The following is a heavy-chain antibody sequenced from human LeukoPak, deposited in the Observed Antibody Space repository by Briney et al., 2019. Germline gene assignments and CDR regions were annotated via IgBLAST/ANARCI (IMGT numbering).Heavy chain of an antibody. V-gene: IGHV3-30*18. D-gene: IGHD6-13*01. Sequence: GGSLRLSCEVSGFIFSSYGMHWVRQAPGRGLEWITSISYDLNRKYYAMFVKGRFTISRENSKKTLYLQMSSLTADDTAVYYCAKTGGGSWNYFDYWGQGTLVTVSS. CDR3: AKTGGGSWNYFDY. CDR2: ISYDLNRK. CDR1: GFIFSSYG. J-gene: IGHJ4*02.